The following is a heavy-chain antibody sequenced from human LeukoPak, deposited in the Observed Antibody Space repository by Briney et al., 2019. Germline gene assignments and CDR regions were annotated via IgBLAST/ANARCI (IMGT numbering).Heavy chain of an antibody. Sequence: SETLSLTCTVSGYSISSGYYWGWIRQPPGKGLEWIGSIYHSGSTYYNPSLKSRVTISVDTSKNQFSLKLSSVTAADTAVYYCARAPRRFGELLHDCWGQGTLVTVSS. V-gene: IGHV4-38-2*02. J-gene: IGHJ4*02. CDR2: IYHSGST. CDR1: GYSISSGYY. D-gene: IGHD3-10*01. CDR3: ARAPRRFGELLHDC.